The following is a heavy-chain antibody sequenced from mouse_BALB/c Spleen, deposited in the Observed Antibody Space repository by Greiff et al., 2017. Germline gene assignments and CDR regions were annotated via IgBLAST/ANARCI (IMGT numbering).Heavy chain of an antibody. Sequence: EVKLVESGGGLVKPGGSLKLPCAASGFTFSDYYMYWVRQTPEKRLEWVATISDGGSYTYYPDSVKGRFTISRDNAKNNLYLQMSSLKSEDTAMYYCASLYYDYDGYAMDYWGQGTSVTVSS. CDR2: ISDGGSYT. J-gene: IGHJ4*01. CDR1: GFTFSDYY. V-gene: IGHV5-4*02. D-gene: IGHD2-4*01. CDR3: ASLYYDYDGYAMDY.